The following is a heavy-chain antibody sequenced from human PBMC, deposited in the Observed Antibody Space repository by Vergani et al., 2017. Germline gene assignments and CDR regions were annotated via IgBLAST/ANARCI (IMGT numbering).Heavy chain of an antibody. CDR2: IYYSGST. V-gene: IGHV4-59*01. D-gene: IGHD3-3*01. Sequence: QVPLQESGPGLVKPSETLSLTCTVSGGSISSYYWSWIRQPPGKGLEWIGYIYYSGSTNYNPSLKSRVTISVDTSKNQFSLKLSSVTAADTDVYYCARDDRDFWSGYYTGFDYWGQGTLVTVSS. CDR1: GGSISSYY. J-gene: IGHJ4*02. CDR3: ARDDRDFWSGYYTGFDY.